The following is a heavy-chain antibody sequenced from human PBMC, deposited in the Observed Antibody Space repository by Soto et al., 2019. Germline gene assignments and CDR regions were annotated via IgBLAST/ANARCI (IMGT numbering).Heavy chain of an antibody. CDR3: ARSPYSVSYLAYFDY. J-gene: IGHJ4*02. Sequence: QVQLVESGGGVVQPGRSLRLSCAASGFTFSSYGMHWVRQAPGKGLEWVAVISYDGSNKHYADSVKGRFTISRDNPKNTLYLQMNSLRAEDTGVYYCARSPYSVSYLAYFDYWGQGTVVTVTS. CDR2: ISYDGSNK. D-gene: IGHD1-26*01. V-gene: IGHV3-30*03. CDR1: GFTFSSYG.